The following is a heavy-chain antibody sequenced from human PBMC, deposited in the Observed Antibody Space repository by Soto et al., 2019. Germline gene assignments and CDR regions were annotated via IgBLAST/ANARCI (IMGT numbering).Heavy chain of an antibody. V-gene: IGHV1-18*04. CDR3: ARDGRVVAVAGTDYYYGLDV. CDR2: ISAYNGNT. Sequence: ASVKVSCKASGYTFTSYGISWVRQAPGQGLEWMGWISAYNGNTEYAQNFQGRVTMTTDTSTSTAYMELRRVRSDDTAVYYCARDGRVVAVAGTDYYYGLDVWGQGTTVTVSS. D-gene: IGHD6-19*01. CDR1: GYTFTSYG. J-gene: IGHJ6*02.